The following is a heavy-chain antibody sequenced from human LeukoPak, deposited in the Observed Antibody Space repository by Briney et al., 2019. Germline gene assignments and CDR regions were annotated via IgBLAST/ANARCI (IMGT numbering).Heavy chain of an antibody. CDR2: IYYSGST. J-gene: IGHJ6*02. CDR1: GGSISSYY. Sequence: SETLSLTCTVSGGSISSYYWSWIRQPPGKGLEWIGYIYYSGSTNYNPSLKSRVTISVDTSKNQFSLKLSSVTAADTAVYYCASPYYDPNYYGMDVWGQGTTVTVSS. D-gene: IGHD3-3*01. V-gene: IGHV4-59*08. CDR3: ASPYYDPNYYGMDV.